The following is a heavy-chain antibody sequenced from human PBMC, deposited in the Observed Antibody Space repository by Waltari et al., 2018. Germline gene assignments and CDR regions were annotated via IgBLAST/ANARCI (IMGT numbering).Heavy chain of an antibody. Sequence: QVQLVQSGAEVKKPGASVKVSCKASGYTFTSYAMHWVRQAPGQRLEWMGWINAGNGNTKYSQKFQGRVTITRDTSASTAYMELSSLRSEDTAVYYCARYALLRGGMDVWGQGTTVTVSS. V-gene: IGHV1-3*01. CDR3: ARYALLRGGMDV. CDR2: INAGNGNT. CDR1: GYTFTSYA. J-gene: IGHJ6*02. D-gene: IGHD2-2*01.